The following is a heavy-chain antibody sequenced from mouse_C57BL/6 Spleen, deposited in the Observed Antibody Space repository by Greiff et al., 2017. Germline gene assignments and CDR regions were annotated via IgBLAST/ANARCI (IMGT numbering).Heavy chain of an antibody. CDR3: ARDSHLGRETMDY. J-gene: IGHJ4*01. CDR2: IYPRDGST. V-gene: IGHV1-78*01. Sequence: VHLVESDAELVKPGASVKISCKVSGYTFTDHTIHWMKQRPEQGLEWIGYIYPRDGSTKYNEKFKGKATLTADKSSSTAYMQLNSLTSEDSAVYFCARDSHLGRETMDYWGQGTSVTVSS. CDR1: GYTFTDHT. D-gene: IGHD4-1*01.